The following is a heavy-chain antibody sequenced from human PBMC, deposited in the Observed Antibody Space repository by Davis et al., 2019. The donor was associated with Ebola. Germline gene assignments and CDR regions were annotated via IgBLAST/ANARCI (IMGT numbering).Heavy chain of an antibody. V-gene: IGHV4-59*08. CDR3: ARMAESFYRGPDYYYGMDV. CDR2: IYYSGST. J-gene: IGHJ6*02. CDR1: GGSISSYY. Sequence: MPGGSLRLSCTVSGGSISSYYWSWIRQPPGKGLEWIGYIYYSGSTNYNPSLKSRVTISVDTSKNQFSLKLSSVTAADTAVYYCARMAESFYRGPDYYYGMDVWGQGTTVTVSS. D-gene: IGHD2/OR15-2a*01.